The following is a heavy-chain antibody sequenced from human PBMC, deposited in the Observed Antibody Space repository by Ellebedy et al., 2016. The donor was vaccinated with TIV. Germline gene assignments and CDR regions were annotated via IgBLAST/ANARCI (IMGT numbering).Heavy chain of an antibody. CDR2: ISDSSSTI. V-gene: IGHV3-48*02. J-gene: IGHJ4*02. CDR3: ARRGTAVTDFDY. D-gene: IGHD4-17*01. CDR1: GFTFSNYN. Sequence: GESLKISCAASGFTFSNYNMIWVRQAPGKGLEWVSYISDSSSTIYYADSVKGRFTISRDNAKNSLYLQMNSLRDEDTAVYYCARRGTAVTDFDYWGQGTLVTVSS.